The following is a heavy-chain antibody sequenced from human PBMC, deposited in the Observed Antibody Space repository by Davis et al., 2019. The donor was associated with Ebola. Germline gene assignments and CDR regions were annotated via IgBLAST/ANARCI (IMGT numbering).Heavy chain of an antibody. CDR1: GFTFSDYY. Sequence: GGSLRLSCAASGFTFSDYYMSWIRQAPGKGLEWVAYIAFDGSYEYYADSVKGRFTISRDNSKNTVDLQMNSLRAEDTAVYYCTDYYYYGMDVWGQGTTVTVSS. V-gene: IGHV3-30*03. J-gene: IGHJ6*02. CDR3: TDYYYYGMDV. CDR2: IAFDGSYE.